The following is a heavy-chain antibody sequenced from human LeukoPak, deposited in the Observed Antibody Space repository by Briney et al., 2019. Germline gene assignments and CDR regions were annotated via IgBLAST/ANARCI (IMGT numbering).Heavy chain of an antibody. CDR3: ARGVGRATYGLSDS. J-gene: IGHJ4*02. CDR2: ISGKGSNT. Sequence: GGSLRLSCAASGFIFDDYGMSWVRQAPGQGLEWVCGISGKGSNTAYGPSVKGRFTISRDTATDSLYMQMKRLRVEDTALYYCARGVGRATYGLSDSWGQGSLVTASS. CDR1: GFIFDDYG. D-gene: IGHD3-10*01. V-gene: IGHV3-20*04.